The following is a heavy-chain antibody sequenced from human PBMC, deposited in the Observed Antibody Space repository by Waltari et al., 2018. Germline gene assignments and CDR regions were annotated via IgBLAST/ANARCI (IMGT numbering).Heavy chain of an antibody. CDR1: GFTFDDYA. J-gene: IGHJ4*02. CDR3: AKGSGVVIAKFDY. CDR2: ISWNSGSI. D-gene: IGHD2-21*01. Sequence: DVQLVESGGGLVQPGRSLSLPCAAFGFTFDDYAMTWVRQAPGKGLEWVSGISWNSGSIGYADSVKGRFTISRDNAKNSLYLQMNSLRAEDTALYYCAKGSGVVIAKFDYWGQGTLVTVSS. V-gene: IGHV3-9*01.